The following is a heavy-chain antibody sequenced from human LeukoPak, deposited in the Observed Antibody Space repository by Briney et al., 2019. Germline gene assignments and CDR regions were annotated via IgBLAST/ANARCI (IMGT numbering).Heavy chain of an antibody. V-gene: IGHV4-61*01. Sequence: SETLSLTCIVSGGSVSSASYYWSWIRQPPGKGLEWIVYIYYSGSTNCNPSLKSRVIISVDTSKNQFSLKLSSVTAADTAVYYCASPSFGKTRRNCSGGSCYKYYYYGMDVWGQGTTVTVSS. CDR2: IYYSGST. CDR3: ASPSFGKTRRNCSGGSCYKYYYYGMDV. D-gene: IGHD2-15*01. CDR1: GGSVSSASYY. J-gene: IGHJ6*02.